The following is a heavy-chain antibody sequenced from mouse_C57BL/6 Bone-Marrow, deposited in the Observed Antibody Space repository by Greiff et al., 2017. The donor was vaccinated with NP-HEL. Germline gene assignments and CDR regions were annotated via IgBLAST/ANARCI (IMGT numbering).Heavy chain of an antibody. CDR2: ISYSGST. CDR3: ARGGDGYYAMDY. J-gene: IGHJ4*01. D-gene: IGHD2-3*01. CDR1: GYSITSGYD. Sequence: DVQLVESGPGMVKPSQSLSLTCTVTGYSITSGYDWHWIRHFPGNKLEWMGYISYSGSTNYNPSLKSRISITHDTSKNHFFLKLNSVTTEDTATYYCARGGDGYYAMDYWGQGTSVTVSS. V-gene: IGHV3-1*01.